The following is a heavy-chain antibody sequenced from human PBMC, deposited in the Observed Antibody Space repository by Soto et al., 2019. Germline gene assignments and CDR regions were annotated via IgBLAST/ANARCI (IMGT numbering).Heavy chain of an antibody. J-gene: IGHJ4*02. CDR3: ARELTCGFYD. Sequence: QVQLQESGPGLVKPSDTLSLTCTVSGGSVSSGRYYWSWIRQPPGKGLEWIGYVYYSGSTNYNPSLMSRVAKSVDTSRNLFSLKLSSVTAADTAVYYCARELTCGFYDWGQGTLVTVSS. D-gene: IGHD3-3*01. V-gene: IGHV4-61*01. CDR1: GGSVSSGRYY. CDR2: VYYSGST.